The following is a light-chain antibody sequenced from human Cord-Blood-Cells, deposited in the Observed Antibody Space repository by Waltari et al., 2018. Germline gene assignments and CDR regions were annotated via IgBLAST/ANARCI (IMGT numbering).Light chain of an antibody. CDR3: CSYAGSWV. Sequence: QSDLTQPASVSGSPGQSITISCTATSSDVGSYNLVSWYQQHPGKAPNHMIYEGSKRPSGVSNRFSGSKSGNTASLTISGLQAEDEADYYCCSYAGSWVFGGGTKLTVL. CDR1: SSDVGSYNL. V-gene: IGLV2-23*01. CDR2: EGS. J-gene: IGLJ3*02.